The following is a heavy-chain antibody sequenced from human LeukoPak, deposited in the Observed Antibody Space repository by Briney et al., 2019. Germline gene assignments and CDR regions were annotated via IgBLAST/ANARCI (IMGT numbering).Heavy chain of an antibody. V-gene: IGHV4-39*07. CDR1: GVSISSSSYY. J-gene: IGHJ4*02. D-gene: IGHD3-22*01. Sequence: RPSETLSLTCTVSGVSISSSSYYWGWIRQPPGKGLEWIGSIYYSGSTYYNPSLKSRVTISVDTSKNQSSLKLSSVTAADTAVYYCARGGDYYDSSGYYLDYFDYWGQGTLVTVSS. CDR2: IYYSGST. CDR3: ARGGDYYDSSGYYLDYFDY.